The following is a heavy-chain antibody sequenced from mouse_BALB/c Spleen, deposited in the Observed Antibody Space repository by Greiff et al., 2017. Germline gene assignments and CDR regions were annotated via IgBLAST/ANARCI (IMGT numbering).Heavy chain of an antibody. Sequence: EVQLVESGGGLVQPGGSRKLSCAASGFTFSSFGMHWVRQAPEKGLEWVAYISSGSSTIYYADTVKGRFTISRDNPKNTLFLQMTSLRSEDTAMYYCARGGPFYDGYVDVWGAGTTVTVSS. CDR3: ARGGPFYDGYVDV. D-gene: IGHD2-12*01. V-gene: IGHV5-17*02. CDR2: ISSGSSTI. J-gene: IGHJ1*01. CDR1: GFTFSSFG.